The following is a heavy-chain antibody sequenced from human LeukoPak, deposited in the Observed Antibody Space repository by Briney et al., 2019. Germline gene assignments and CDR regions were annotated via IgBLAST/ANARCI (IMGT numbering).Heavy chain of an antibody. CDR2: ISGSGGST. CDR3: AKAGPVVRGFIGYY. Sequence: GGTLRLSCAASGFTFSSYGMSWVRQAPGKGLEWVSAISGSGGSTYYADSVKGRFTISRDNSKNTLYLQLNSVRAEDTAIYYCAKAGPVVRGFIGYYWGQGTLVTVSS. CDR1: GFTFSSYG. J-gene: IGHJ4*02. V-gene: IGHV3-23*01. D-gene: IGHD3-10*01.